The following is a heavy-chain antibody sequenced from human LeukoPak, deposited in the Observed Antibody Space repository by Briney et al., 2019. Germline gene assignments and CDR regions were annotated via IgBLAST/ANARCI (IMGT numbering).Heavy chain of an antibody. CDR1: GASISSSHW. V-gene: IGHV4-4*02. CDR2: IFHSGSP. D-gene: IGHD2-15*01. CDR3: ARVGLLQTPDP. J-gene: IGHJ5*02. Sequence: PSETLSLTCAVSGASISSSHWWNWVRQPPGKGLEWIGEIFHSGSPNYNPSLKSRVTISVDKSKNQFSLKLSSVTAADTAVYYCARVGLLQTPDPWGQGTLVTVSP.